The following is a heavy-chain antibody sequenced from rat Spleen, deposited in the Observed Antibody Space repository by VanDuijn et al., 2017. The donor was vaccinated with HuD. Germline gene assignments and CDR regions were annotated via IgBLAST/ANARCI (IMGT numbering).Heavy chain of an antibody. V-gene: IGHV5-29*01. CDR3: TTDEGG. CDR2: ISYDGVIT. J-gene: IGHJ2*01. CDR1: GFTLSNYG. D-gene: IGHD1-11*01. Sequence: EVQLVESGGGLVQPGRSLKLSCAASGFTLSNYGMAWVRQAPTKGLEWVATISYDGVITYYRDSVKGRFTISRDNAKSSLYLQMDSLRSEDTATYYCTTDEGGWGQGVMVTGSS.